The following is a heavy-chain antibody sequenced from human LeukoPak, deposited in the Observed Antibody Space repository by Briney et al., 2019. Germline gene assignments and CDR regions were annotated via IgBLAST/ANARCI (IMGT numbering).Heavy chain of an antibody. CDR1: GGSISSGGYY. D-gene: IGHD1-26*01. V-gene: IGHV4-31*03. CDR2: IYYSGDT. J-gene: IGHJ4*02. CDR3: ARDQMVGAIDY. Sequence: PSQTLSLTCTVSGGSISSGGYYWSWIRQYSGKGLEWIGYIYYSGDTYYNPSFKSRVIISVDTSKGQFSLKLSSVTAADTAVYYCARDQMVGAIDYWGQGTLVTVSS.